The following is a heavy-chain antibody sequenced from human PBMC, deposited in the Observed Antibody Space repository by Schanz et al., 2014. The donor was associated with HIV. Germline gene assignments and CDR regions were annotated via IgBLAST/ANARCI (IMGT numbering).Heavy chain of an antibody. V-gene: IGHV3-11*01. D-gene: IGHD3-22*01. Sequence: VQLVEAGGGLVKPGGALRLSCAASGFTFTDNYMSWIRQAPGKGPEWLSYISVNGATREYADSVKGRFTISRDNARTSLYLQMNSLRAEDTAVYYCAKPEYDSRGNSQSHFDSWGQGTLVTVSS. CDR3: AKPEYDSRGNSQSHFDS. CDR1: GFTFTDNY. J-gene: IGHJ4*02. CDR2: ISVNGATR.